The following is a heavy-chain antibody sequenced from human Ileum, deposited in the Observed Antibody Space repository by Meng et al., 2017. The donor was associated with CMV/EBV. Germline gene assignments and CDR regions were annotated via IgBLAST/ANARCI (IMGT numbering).Heavy chain of an antibody. CDR2: ISPDQSTT. CDR1: GFPFSSHW. D-gene: IGHD2-8*02. CDR3: ARDTSLGGTGPHFDS. Sequence: SGFPFSSHWMHWVRQAPGNGLVWLSRISPDQSTTTYADSVRGRFTISRDNAKNTLYLQMNSLRAEDTAVYYCARDTSLGGTGPHFDSWGQGTLVTVSS. J-gene: IGHJ4*02. V-gene: IGHV3-74*01.